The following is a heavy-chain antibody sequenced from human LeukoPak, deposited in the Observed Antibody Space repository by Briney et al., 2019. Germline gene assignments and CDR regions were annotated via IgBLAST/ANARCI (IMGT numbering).Heavy chain of an antibody. D-gene: IGHD3-3*01. CDR3: AGGFWSGYYTS. V-gene: IGHV4-4*09. J-gene: IGHJ5*02. CDR2: IYTSGST. CDR1: GDSISSYY. Sequence: PSETLSLTCTVSGDSISSYYWTWIRQPPGKGLEWIGYIYTSGSTSYNPSLKSRLTISVDTSKNQFSLKLSSVTAADTAVYYCAGGFWSGYYTSWGQGTLVTVSS.